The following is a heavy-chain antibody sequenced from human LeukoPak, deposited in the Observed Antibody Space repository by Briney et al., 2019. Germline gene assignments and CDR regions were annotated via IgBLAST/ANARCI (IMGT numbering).Heavy chain of an antibody. Sequence: ASVKVSCKASGYTFTSYGISWVRQAPGQGLEWMGWISAYNGNTNYAQKLQGRVTMTTDTSTSTAYMELRSLRSDDTAVYYCARDPRPLYYYDSSGVWGDYYYYMDVWGKGTTVTVSS. CDR3: ARDPRPLYYYDSSGVWGDYYYYMDV. CDR2: ISAYNGNT. D-gene: IGHD3-22*01. V-gene: IGHV1-18*01. CDR1: GYTFTSYG. J-gene: IGHJ6*03.